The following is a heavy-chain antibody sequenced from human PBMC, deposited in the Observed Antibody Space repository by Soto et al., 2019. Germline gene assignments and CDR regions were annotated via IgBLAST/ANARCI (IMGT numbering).Heavy chain of an antibody. CDR3: AKGSAAAGTFVTDWFDP. D-gene: IGHD6-13*01. CDR1: GFTFSSYG. Sequence: QVQLVESGGGVVQPGRSLRLSYAASGFTFSSYGMHWVRQAPGKGLEWVAVISYDGSNKYYADSVKGRFTISRDNSKNTLYLQMNSLRAEDTAVYYCAKGSAAAGTFVTDWFDPWGQGTLVTVSS. CDR2: ISYDGSNK. J-gene: IGHJ5*02. V-gene: IGHV3-30*18.